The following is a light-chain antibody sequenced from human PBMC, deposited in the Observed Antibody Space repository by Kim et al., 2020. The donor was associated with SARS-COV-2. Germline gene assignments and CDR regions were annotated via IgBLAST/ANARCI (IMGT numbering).Light chain of an antibody. Sequence: ATVKPTCTLSSGHSSYAIAWHQQQPEKGPRYLMKLNSDGSHSKGDGIPDRFSGSSAGAERYLTISSLQSEDEADYYCQTWGTGIWVFGGGTQLTVL. V-gene: IGLV4-69*01. J-gene: IGLJ3*02. CDR2: LNSDGSH. CDR3: QTWGTGIWV. CDR1: SGHSSYA.